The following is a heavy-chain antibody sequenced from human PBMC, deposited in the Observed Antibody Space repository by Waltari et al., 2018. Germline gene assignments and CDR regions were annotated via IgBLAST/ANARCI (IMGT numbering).Heavy chain of an antibody. V-gene: IGHV3-9*01. D-gene: IGHD6-19*01. CDR1: GFTFDAYA. J-gene: IGHJ4*02. CDR3: AKDKGAVAGYYFDY. CDR2: ISWNSGSI. Sequence: EVQLVESGGGLVQPGRSLRLSCAASGFTFDAYAMHWVRQAPGKGLEWVSGISWNSGSIGYADSVKGRFTISRDNAKNSLYLQMNSLRAEDTALYYCAKDKGAVAGYYFDYWGQGTLVTVSS.